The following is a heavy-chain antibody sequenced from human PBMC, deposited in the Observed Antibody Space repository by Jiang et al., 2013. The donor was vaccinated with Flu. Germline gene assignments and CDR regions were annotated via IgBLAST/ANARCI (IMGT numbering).Heavy chain of an antibody. D-gene: IGHD2-2*02. V-gene: IGHV5-51*01. Sequence: YGAEVKKPGESLKIACKGSGYTFSSYWIGWVRQMPGKGLEWMGAIYPGDSVTMYSPSFQGQVTISADKSVSTAYLQWNSLKASDTAMYYCARLYTALAPGDYWGQGTLVTVSS. J-gene: IGHJ4*02. CDR1: GYTFSSYW. CDR2: IYPGDSVT. CDR3: ARLYTALAPGDY.